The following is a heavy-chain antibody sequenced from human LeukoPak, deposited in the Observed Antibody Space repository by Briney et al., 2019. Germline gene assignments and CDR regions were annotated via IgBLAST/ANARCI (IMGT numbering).Heavy chain of an antibody. D-gene: IGHD6-13*01. Sequence: GRSLRLSCATSGFTSSNYGMHWVRQAPGKGLEWVAVVSYEGKSQYYADSVRGRFTISRDNSKNTLYLQMNSLRGEDAAVYYCAKEGTAQISTWYDYWGQGTLVTVSS. V-gene: IGHV3-30*18. CDR1: GFTSSNYG. J-gene: IGHJ4*02. CDR3: AKEGTAQISTWYDY. CDR2: VSYEGKSQ.